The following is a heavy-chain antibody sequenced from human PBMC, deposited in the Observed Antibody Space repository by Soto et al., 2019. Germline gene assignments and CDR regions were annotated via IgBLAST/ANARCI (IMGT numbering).Heavy chain of an antibody. CDR1: GGSISSYY. J-gene: IGHJ5*02. CDR3: ATSGGYCSGGSCYVRWFDP. V-gene: IGHV4-59*08. D-gene: IGHD2-15*01. CDR2: IYYSGST. Sequence: QVQLQESGPGLVKPSETLSLTCTVSGGSISSYYWSWIRQPPGKGLEWIGYIYYSGSTNYNPSLKSRVTISVDTSKNQFSLKLSSVTAADTAVYYCATSGGYCSGGSCYVRWFDPWGQGTLVTVSS.